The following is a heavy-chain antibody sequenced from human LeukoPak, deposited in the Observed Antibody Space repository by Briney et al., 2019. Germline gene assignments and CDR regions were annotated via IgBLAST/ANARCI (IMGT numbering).Heavy chain of an antibody. J-gene: IGHJ1*01. V-gene: IGHV1-18*01. CDR2: ISAYNGNT. CDR1: GYTFTSYG. D-gene: IGHD2-2*01. CDR3: ARDPQDIVVVPAAVNAEYFQH. Sequence: ASVKVSCKASGYTFTSYGIIWVRQAPGQGLEWMGWISAYNGNTTYAQKPQSRVTMTTDTSTSTAYMELRSLRSDDTAVYYCARDPQDIVVVPAAVNAEYFQHWGQGTLVTVSS.